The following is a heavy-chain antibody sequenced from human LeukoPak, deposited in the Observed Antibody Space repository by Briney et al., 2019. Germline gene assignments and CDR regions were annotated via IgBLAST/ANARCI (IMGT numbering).Heavy chain of an antibody. V-gene: IGHV4-39*01. CDR2: MYYSGST. CDR3: ARQGRRAKIGSGAFDI. D-gene: IGHD1-26*01. J-gene: IGHJ3*02. Sequence: PSETLSLTCTVSGGSINTGSYYWGWIRQPPGKGLEWIGSMYYSGSTYYNPSLKSRVTISVDTTNNQFSLKLSSVTAADTAVYYCARQGRRAKIGSGAFDIWGQGTMVTVSS. CDR1: GGSINTGSYY.